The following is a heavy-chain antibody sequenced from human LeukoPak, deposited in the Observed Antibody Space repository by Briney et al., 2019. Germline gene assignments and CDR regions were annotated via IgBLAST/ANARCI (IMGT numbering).Heavy chain of an antibody. CDR3: ARKYGSSSPHY. V-gene: IGHV4-39*06. J-gene: IGHJ4*02. Sequence: SETLSLTCTVSGGSISSSAYFWGRVRQPPGKGLEWIGSIYYSGTTYYNPSLKSRVSMSVDTSRNQFTLRLTSVTAADTAVYYCARKYGSSSPHYWGQGTLVTVSS. CDR2: IYYSGTT. CDR1: GGSISSSAYF. D-gene: IGHD6-6*01.